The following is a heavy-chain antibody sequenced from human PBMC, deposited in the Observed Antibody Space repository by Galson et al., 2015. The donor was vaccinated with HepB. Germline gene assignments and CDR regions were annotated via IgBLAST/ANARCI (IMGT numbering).Heavy chain of an antibody. CDR2: IYTSGST. J-gene: IGHJ5*02. D-gene: IGHD1-26*01. CDR1: GGSISSGSYY. Sequence: TLSLTCTVSGGSISSGSYYWSWIRQPAGKGLEWIGRIYTSGSTDYNPSLKSRVTISLDTSKNQFSLNLTSVTAADTAVYYCATSGSYYNWFDPWAREPWSPSPQ. V-gene: IGHV4-61*02. CDR3: ATSGSYYNWFDP.